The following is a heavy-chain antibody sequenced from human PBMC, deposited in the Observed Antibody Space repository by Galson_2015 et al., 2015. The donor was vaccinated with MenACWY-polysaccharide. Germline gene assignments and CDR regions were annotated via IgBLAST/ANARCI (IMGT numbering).Heavy chain of an antibody. CDR1: GFTFRSYS. J-gene: IGHJ4*02. CDR2: IRGSGRTT. D-gene: IGHD3-10*01. V-gene: IGHV3-23*01. Sequence: SLRLSCAASGFTFRSYSISWVRQAPGKGLEWVSAIRGSGRTTYYADSVKGRLTISRDNSKNTLYLQLNSLRAEDTAVYYCAKDITTMVRGVTKIFEVVVWGQGTLVTVSS. CDR3: AKDITTMVRGVTKIFEVVV.